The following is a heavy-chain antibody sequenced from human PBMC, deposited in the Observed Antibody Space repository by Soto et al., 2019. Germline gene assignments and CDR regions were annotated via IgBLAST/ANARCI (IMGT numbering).Heavy chain of an antibody. V-gene: IGHV3-74*01. CDR3: ARVIGGGPDV. CDR1: GFTFSSSW. J-gene: IGHJ6*04. Sequence: VQLVESGGGLVKPGGSLRLSCAVSGFTFSSSWMQWVRQPPGKGLVWVGRITNDGKSAYYEDSVKGIFTIYRDNDKNTLYLQMNGLRDDDTSVFYCARVIGGGPDVWGKGTTVIVTS. D-gene: IGHD3-16*01. CDR2: ITNDGKSA.